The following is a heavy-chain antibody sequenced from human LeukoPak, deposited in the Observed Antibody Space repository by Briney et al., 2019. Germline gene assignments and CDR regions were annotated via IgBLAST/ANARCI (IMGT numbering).Heavy chain of an antibody. CDR3: ARGPIGNFDY. Sequence: ASMKVSCKASGYTCTSYDISWVRQATGQGLEWMGWMNPNSGSTGYAQKFQGRVTMTRNTSISTAYMELSSLRSEDTAVYYCARGPIGNFDYWGQGTLVTVSS. J-gene: IGHJ4*02. CDR1: GYTCTSYD. D-gene: IGHD2/OR15-2a*01. V-gene: IGHV1-8*01. CDR2: MNPNSGST.